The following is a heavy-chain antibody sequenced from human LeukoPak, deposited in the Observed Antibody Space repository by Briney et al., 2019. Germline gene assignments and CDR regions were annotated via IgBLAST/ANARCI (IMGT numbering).Heavy chain of an antibody. CDR2: IYHSGST. J-gene: IGHJ5*02. V-gene: IGHV4-59*12. D-gene: IGHD3-22*01. CDR3: ARVYYDSSGYYPDNWFDP. Sequence: SETLSLTCTVSGGSISTYYWNWIRQPPGKGLEWIGYIYHSGSTNYNPSLKSRVTISVDTSKNQFSLKLSSVTAADTAVYYCARVYYDSSGYYPDNWFDPWGQGTLVTVSS. CDR1: GGSISTYY.